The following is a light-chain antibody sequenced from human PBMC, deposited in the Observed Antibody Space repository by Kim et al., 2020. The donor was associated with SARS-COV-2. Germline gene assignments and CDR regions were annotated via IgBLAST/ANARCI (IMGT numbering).Light chain of an antibody. CDR1: SSDIGTYNH. J-gene: IGLJ2*01. CDR2: DVS. Sequence: GQSVAISCTGTSSDIGTYNHVSWYQQHPGQAPKLLIYDVSKRPSGVPDRFSSCKSGNTASLTVSGLQAEDEADYYCSSYAGTNNVIFGGGTQLTVL. CDR3: SSYAGTNNVI. V-gene: IGLV2-8*01.